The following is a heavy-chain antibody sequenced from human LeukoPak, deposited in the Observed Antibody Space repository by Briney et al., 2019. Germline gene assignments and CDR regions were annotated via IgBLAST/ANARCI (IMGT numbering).Heavy chain of an antibody. CDR1: ARSPTGSH. Sequence: SQTLSLTCTLSARSPTGSHWNWIRHPPGKGLEWIGYIYYSGSTDSNPSLKSRVTISVDTSKNQFTLKLTSVTAADTAMYYCARRNDFDIWGPGTMVTVSS. CDR3: ARRNDFDI. V-gene: IGHV4-59*08. CDR2: IYYSGST. J-gene: IGHJ3*02.